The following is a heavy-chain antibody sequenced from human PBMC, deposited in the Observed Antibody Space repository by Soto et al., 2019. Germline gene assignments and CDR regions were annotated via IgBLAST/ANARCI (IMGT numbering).Heavy chain of an antibody. V-gene: IGHV1-18*01. CDR1: GYTFTSYG. Sequence: GASVKVSCKASGYTFTSYGISWVRQAPGQGLEWMGWINADVGNTRYAQKFQGRITITRDTSASTAYMELNSLKSDDTAIYYCARDTGYTFGPLNYWGPGTLVTVSS. D-gene: IGHD5-18*01. CDR2: INADVGNT. J-gene: IGHJ4*02. CDR3: ARDTGYTFGPLNY.